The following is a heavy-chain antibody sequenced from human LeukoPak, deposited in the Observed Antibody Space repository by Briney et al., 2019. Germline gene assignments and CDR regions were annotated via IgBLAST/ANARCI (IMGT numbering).Heavy chain of an antibody. D-gene: IGHD4-11*01. CDR3: AKDYGYYSSYYYGMDV. CDR2: VSYDGRNK. J-gene: IGHJ6*02. V-gene: IGHV3-30*18. Sequence: GGSLRLSCAASGFTFSSSGMHWVRQAPGKGLEWVAVVSYDGRNKYYADSVKGRFTISRDNSKNTLYMQMNSLRAEDTAVYYCAKDYGYYSSYYYGMDVWGQGTTVTVSS. CDR1: GFTFSSSG.